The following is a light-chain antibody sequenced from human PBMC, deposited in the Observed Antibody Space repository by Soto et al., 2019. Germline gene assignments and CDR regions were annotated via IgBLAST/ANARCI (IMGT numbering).Light chain of an antibody. J-gene: IGKJ1*01. V-gene: IGKV3-20*01. CDR3: QQSGSSGP. Sequence: ILLPHSPARLALSPGKSSTLSCRASQGVSNNYLDWCQLKPGQAPRLLIYGASNSVTGIPGRYSGSRSGADFTLTIRRLEPEDFAVYYCQQSGSSGPFGQGTKV. CDR1: QGVSNNY. CDR2: GAS.